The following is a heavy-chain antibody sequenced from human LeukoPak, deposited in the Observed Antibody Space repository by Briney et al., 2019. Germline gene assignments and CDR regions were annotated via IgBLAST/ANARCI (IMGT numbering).Heavy chain of an antibody. V-gene: IGHV4-34*01. CDR3: ALRSSGYYLTLDY. CDR1: GGSFSGYY. CDR2: INHSGNT. D-gene: IGHD3-22*01. J-gene: IGHJ4*02. Sequence: SETLSLTCAVYGGSFSGYYWSWIRQPPGKGLEWIGEINHSGNTNYNPSLKSRVTISVDTSKNQFSLKLSSVTAADTAVYHCALRSSGYYLTLDYWGQGTLVTVSS.